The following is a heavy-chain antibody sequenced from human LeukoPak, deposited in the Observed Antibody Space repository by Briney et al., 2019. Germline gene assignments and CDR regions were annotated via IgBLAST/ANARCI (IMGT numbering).Heavy chain of an antibody. CDR2: ISWNSGSI. CDR1: GFTFDDYA. V-gene: IGHV3-9*01. J-gene: IGHJ4*02. CDR3: ARDSRGAFDY. D-gene: IGHD3-10*01. Sequence: PGRSLRLSCAASGFTFDDYAMHWVRQAPGKGLEWVSGISWNSGSIGYADSVKGRFTISRDNAKNSLYLQMNSLRAEDTAVYYCARDSRGAFDYWGQGTLVTVSS.